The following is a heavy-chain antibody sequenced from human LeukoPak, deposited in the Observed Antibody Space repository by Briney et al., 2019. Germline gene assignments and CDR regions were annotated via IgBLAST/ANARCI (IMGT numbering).Heavy chain of an antibody. Sequence: QAGGSLRLSCAASGFTFTNYSIHWVRQAPGKGLEWVAVISYDGSYKYYADSVKGRFTTSRDNAKNSLYLQMNSLRAEDTAVYYCAELGITMIGGVWGKGTTVTISS. V-gene: IGHV3-30*04. J-gene: IGHJ6*04. CDR3: AELGITMIGGV. CDR2: ISYDGSYK. CDR1: GFTFTNYS. D-gene: IGHD3-10*02.